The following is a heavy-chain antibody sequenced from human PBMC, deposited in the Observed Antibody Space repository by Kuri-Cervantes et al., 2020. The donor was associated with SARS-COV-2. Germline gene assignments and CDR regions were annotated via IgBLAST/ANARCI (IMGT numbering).Heavy chain of an antibody. CDR2: INPNSGGT. V-gene: IGHV1-2*04. Sequence: ASVKVSCKASGYTFTGYYMHWVRQAPGQGLEWMGWINPNSGGTNYAQKFQGWVTMTRDTSISTVYMELSRLRSDDTAVYYCARSTPSQRLVVISQGGAFDIWGQGTMVTVSS. CDR3: ARSTPSQRLVVISQGGAFDI. D-gene: IGHD3-22*01. CDR1: GYTFTGYY. J-gene: IGHJ3*02.